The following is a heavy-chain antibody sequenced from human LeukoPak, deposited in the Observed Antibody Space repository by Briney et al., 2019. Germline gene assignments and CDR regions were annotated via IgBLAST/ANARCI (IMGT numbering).Heavy chain of an antibody. Sequence: KPSETLSLTCTVSGGSISSYYWSWTRQPPGKGLEWIGYIYTSGSTNYNPSLKSRVTISVDTSKNQFSLKLSSVTAADTAVYYCARGGAYSLSYFDPWGQGTLVTVSS. CDR1: GGSISSYY. CDR2: IYTSGST. D-gene: IGHD3-10*01. V-gene: IGHV4-4*09. J-gene: IGHJ5*02. CDR3: ARGGAYSLSYFDP.